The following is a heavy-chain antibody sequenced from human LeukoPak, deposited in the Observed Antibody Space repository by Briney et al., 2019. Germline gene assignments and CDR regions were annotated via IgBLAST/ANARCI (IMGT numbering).Heavy chain of an antibody. CDR1: GFTFSSYA. CDR3: ARGIGYFDWLLSNWFDP. J-gene: IGHJ5*02. CDR2: ISGSASGT. D-gene: IGHD3-9*01. Sequence: PGGSLRLSCAASGFTFSSYAMSWVRQAPGKGLEWVSGISGSASGTYYADSVKGRFTISRDNSKNTLYLQMGSLRAEDMAVYYCARGIGYFDWLLSNWFDPWGQGTLVTVSS. V-gene: IGHV3-23*01.